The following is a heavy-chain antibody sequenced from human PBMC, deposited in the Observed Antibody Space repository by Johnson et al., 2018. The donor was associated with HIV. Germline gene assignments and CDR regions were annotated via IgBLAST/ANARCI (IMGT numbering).Heavy chain of an antibody. J-gene: IGHJ3*02. Sequence: QVQLVESGGGVVQPGRSLRLSCAASGFTFSSYAMHWVRQAPGKGLDWVAVISYDGSNKYYADSVKGRFTISRDNSKNTLYLQMNSLRADDTAVYYCARVYSSSSAHAFDIWGQGTMVTVSS. CDR2: ISYDGSNK. D-gene: IGHD6-6*01. CDR3: ARVYSSSSAHAFDI. V-gene: IGHV3-30*04. CDR1: GFTFSSYA.